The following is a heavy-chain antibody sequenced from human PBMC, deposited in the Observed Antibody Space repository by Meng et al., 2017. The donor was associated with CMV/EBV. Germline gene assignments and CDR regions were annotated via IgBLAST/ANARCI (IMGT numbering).Heavy chain of an antibody. Sequence: QLQPPALGPSLVKPPKPMSLPCTFSGCSIRSGYYYWSWIRQPPGKGLEWIGYIYYSGSTYYNPSLKSRVTISVDTSKNQFSLKLSSVTAADTAVYYCAREGDNPFDYWGQGTLVTVSS. CDR1: GCSIRSGYYY. D-gene: IGHD2-21*02. CDR3: AREGDNPFDY. J-gene: IGHJ4*02. V-gene: IGHV4-30-4*08. CDR2: IYYSGST.